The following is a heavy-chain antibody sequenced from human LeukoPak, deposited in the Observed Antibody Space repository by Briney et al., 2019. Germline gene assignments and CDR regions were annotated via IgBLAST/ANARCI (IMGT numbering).Heavy chain of an antibody. CDR3: ASSPRTATSHFDY. CDR2: IYYSGST. D-gene: IGHD5-24*01. V-gene: IGHV4-39*01. CDR1: GGSISSGNYY. Sequence: SETLSLTCTVSGGSISSGNYYWGWIRQPPGKGLEWIGNIYYSGSTYCNPSLKSRVTISVDTSKNQFSLKLSSVTAADTAVYFCASSPRTATSHFDYWGQGTLVTVSS. J-gene: IGHJ4*02.